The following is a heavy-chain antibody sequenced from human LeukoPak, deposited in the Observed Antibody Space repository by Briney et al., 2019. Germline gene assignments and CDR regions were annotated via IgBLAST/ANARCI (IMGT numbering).Heavy chain of an antibody. CDR2: IYYSGST. V-gene: IGHV4-39*01. D-gene: IGHD6-19*01. J-gene: IGHJ1*01. CDR3: ASTPARIAVAGNPQH. CDR1: GGSISSSSYY. Sequence: SETLSLTCTVSGGSISSSSYYWGWIRQPPGQGLEWIGSIYYSGSTYYNPSLKSRVTISVDTSKNQFSLKLSSVTAADTAVYYCASTPARIAVAGNPQHWGQGTLVTVSS.